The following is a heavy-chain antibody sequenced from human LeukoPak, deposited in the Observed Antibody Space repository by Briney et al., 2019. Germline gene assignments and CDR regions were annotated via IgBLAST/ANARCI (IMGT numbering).Heavy chain of an antibody. V-gene: IGHV5-51*01. J-gene: IGHJ4*02. CDR2: IYPGDSDT. CDR1: GYSFTSYW. Sequence: GESLQISCQGSGYSFTSYWIGWVRQMPGKGLEWMGIIYPGDSDTRYSPSFQGQVTISADKSISTAYLQWSSLKASDTAMYYCARLHDDSSGKNDYWGQGTLVTVSS. D-gene: IGHD3-22*01. CDR3: ARLHDDSSGKNDY.